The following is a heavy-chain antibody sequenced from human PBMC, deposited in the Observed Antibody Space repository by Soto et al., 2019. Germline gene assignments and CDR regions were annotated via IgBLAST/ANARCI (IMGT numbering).Heavy chain of an antibody. CDR3: SRDGMHNWNLLRGFDI. CDR1: GFTFRVYD. V-gene: IGHV3-13*01. D-gene: IGHD1-7*01. Sequence: EVQLVESGGGLVQPGGSLRLSSAASGFTFRVYDMLWVRQGAGTGLEWVSTIGTAGDTYYAGSVKGRFINSRENAKNYMFLQMNNLGGGETAVYFCSRDGMHNWNLLRGFDIWGQGTMVTVS. CDR2: IGTAGDT. J-gene: IGHJ3*02.